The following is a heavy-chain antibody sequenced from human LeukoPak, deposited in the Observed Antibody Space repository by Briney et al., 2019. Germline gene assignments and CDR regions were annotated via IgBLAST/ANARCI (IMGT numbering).Heavy chain of an antibody. J-gene: IGHJ4*02. CDR3: ARAQLGDTYYYDSSGYYFGY. CDR2: IYTSGST. V-gene: IGHV4-4*07. CDR1: GGSISSYY. D-gene: IGHD3-22*01. Sequence: PSETLSLTCTVSGGSISSYYWSWIRQPAGKGLEWIGRIYTSGSTNYNPSLKSRVTMSVDTSKNQFSLKLSSVTAADTAVYYCARAQLGDTYYYDSSGYYFGYWGQGTLVTVSS.